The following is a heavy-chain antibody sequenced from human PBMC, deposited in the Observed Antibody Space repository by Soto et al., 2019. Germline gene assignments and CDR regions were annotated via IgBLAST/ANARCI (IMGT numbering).Heavy chain of an antibody. D-gene: IGHD2-21*01. V-gene: IGHV1-8*01. CDR1: GYTFASYD. J-gene: IGHJ5*01. CDR3: ARSDGYHFNWLDS. Sequence: QVQLVQSVAEVKTPGASVKVSCKASGYTFASYDINWVRQAPGQGLEWMGWMNPNSNNTGYAQKLQGRLTMTRDIALSIAHMELSSLRNEDTAVYYCARSDGYHFNWLDSWGQGTLVTVSA. CDR2: MNPNSNNT.